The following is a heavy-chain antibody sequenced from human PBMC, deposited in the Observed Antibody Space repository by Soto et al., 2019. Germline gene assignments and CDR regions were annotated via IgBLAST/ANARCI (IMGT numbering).Heavy chain of an antibody. D-gene: IGHD2-15*01. CDR3: ASGYGSGGDCYSGYYYYGMDV. Sequence: SVKVSCKASGGTFRSYAISWVRQAPGQGLEWMGGIIAIFGTADYAQKFQGRVTITADESTSTAYMELSSLRSEDTAVYYCASGYGSGGDCYSGYYYYGMDVWGQGTTVTVSS. J-gene: IGHJ6*02. CDR2: IIAIFGTA. V-gene: IGHV1-69*13. CDR1: GGTFRSYA.